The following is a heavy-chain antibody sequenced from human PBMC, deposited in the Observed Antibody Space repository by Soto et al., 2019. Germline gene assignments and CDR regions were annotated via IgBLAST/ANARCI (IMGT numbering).Heavy chain of an antibody. Sequence: QLQLQESGPGLVKPSETLSLTCTVSGGSISSSSYYWGWIRQPPGKGLEWIGSIYYSGSTYYNPSLKSRVSITVXXSKHQFALKLSSVTAAATAVYYSASSNGNYALFDYWGQGTLVTVSS. D-gene: IGHD4-17*01. CDR2: IYYSGST. CDR3: ASSNGNYALFDY. J-gene: IGHJ4*02. V-gene: IGHV4-39*01. CDR1: GGSISSSSYY.